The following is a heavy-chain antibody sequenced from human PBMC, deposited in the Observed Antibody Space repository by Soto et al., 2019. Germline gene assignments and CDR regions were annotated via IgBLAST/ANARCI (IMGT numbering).Heavy chain of an antibody. CDR1: GGSISSGDYY. Sequence: LSLTCTVSGGSISSGDYYWSWIRQPPGKGLEWIGYIYYSGSTYYNPSLKSRVTISVDTSKNQFSLKLSSVTAADTAVYYCARTERGYCTNGVCYTFDYWGQGTLVTVSS. CDR3: ARTERGYCTNGVCYTFDY. D-gene: IGHD2-8*01. J-gene: IGHJ4*02. V-gene: IGHV4-30-4*01. CDR2: IYYSGST.